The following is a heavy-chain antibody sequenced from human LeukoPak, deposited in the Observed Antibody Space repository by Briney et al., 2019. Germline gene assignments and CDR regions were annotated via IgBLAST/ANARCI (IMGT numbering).Heavy chain of an antibody. J-gene: IGHJ4*02. CDR3: AKDARAAYYYDSSGYYFDY. CDR2: INQDGNEK. D-gene: IGHD3-22*01. V-gene: IGHV3-7*03. CDR1: AFTFTSYW. Sequence: GGSLRLSCAASAFTFTSYWMNWVRQAPGKGLQWVANINQDGNEKYYVDSVKGRFTISRDNSKNTLYLQMNSLRAEDTAVYYCAKDARAAYYYDSSGYYFDYWGQGTLVTVSS.